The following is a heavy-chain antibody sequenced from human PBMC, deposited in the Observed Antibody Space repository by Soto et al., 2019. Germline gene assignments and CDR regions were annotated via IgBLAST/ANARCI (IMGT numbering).Heavy chain of an antibody. J-gene: IGHJ6*02. CDR2: IIPIFGTA. CDR3: ARDGYNWNDNPEYYYYYSGMAV. CDR1: GGTFSSYA. D-gene: IGHD1-1*01. Sequence: SVKVSCKASGGTFSSYAISWVRQAPGQGLEWMGGIIPIFGTANYAQKFQGRVTITADESTSTAYMELSSLRSEDTAVYYCARDGYNWNDNPEYYYYYSGMAVWGQGTTVTVS. V-gene: IGHV1-69*13.